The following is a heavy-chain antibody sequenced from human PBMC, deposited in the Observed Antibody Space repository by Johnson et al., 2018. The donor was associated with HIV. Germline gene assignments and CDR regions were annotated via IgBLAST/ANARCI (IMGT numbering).Heavy chain of an antibody. CDR1: GFTVSSNY. Sequence: VQLVESGGGLVQPGGSLRLSCTASGFTVSSNYMSWVRQAPGKGLEWVSVIYPGGTTVPADSVKGRFTVSRDNSKNTLYLQMNTPRAEDTAVYYCAKDPADSGSYLGDAFDIWGQGTMVTV. J-gene: IGHJ3*02. V-gene: IGHV3-66*01. CDR2: IYPGGTT. CDR3: AKDPADSGSYLGDAFDI. D-gene: IGHD1-26*01.